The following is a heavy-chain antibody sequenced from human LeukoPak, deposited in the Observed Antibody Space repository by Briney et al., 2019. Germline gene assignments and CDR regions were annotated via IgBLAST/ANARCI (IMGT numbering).Heavy chain of an antibody. CDR2: ISGSGGST. CDR3: AKTPYSSSWYRYFDY. D-gene: IGHD6-13*01. J-gene: IGHJ4*02. Sequence: GGSLRLSCAASGFTFSTYAMNWVRQAPGKGLEWVSAISGSGGSTYYADSVKGRFTISRDNSKNMLYLLMNSLRAEDTAVYYCAKTPYSSSWYRYFDYWGQGTLVTVSS. V-gene: IGHV3-23*01. CDR1: GFTFSTYA.